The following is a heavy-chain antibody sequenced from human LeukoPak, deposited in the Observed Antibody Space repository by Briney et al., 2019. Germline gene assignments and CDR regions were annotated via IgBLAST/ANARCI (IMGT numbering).Heavy chain of an antibody. J-gene: IGHJ6*02. CDR1: GYTFTGYY. V-gene: IGHV1-8*02. CDR2: MNPNSGNT. CDR3: ARGKHRHYYYYGMDV. Sequence: SVKVSCKASGYTFTGYYMHWVRQAPGQGLEWMGWMNPNSGNTGYAQKFQGRVTMTRNTSISTAYMELSSLRSEDTAVYYCARGKHRHYYYYGMDVWGQGTTVTVSS.